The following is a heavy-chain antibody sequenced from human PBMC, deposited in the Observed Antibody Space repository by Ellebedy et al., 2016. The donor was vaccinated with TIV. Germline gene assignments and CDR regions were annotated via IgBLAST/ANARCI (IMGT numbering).Heavy chain of an antibody. V-gene: IGHV3-11*01. D-gene: IGHD3-9*01. CDR1: GFPFSGHY. Sequence: GESLKISXAASGFPFSGHYMSWIRQAPGKGLDWVAYITSSGDTIYYADSVRGRFTLTRDNAKKSLYLQMNSLRPDDTAVYYCASLDWAGGEYWGQGTLVTVSS. CDR3: ASLDWAGGEY. J-gene: IGHJ4*02. CDR2: ITSSGDTI.